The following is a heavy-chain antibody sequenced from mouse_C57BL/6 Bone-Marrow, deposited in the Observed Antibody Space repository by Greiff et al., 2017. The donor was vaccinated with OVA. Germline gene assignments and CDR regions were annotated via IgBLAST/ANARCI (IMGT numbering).Heavy chain of an antibody. D-gene: IGHD2-1*01. CDR1: GYTFTDYE. CDR3: TRGGGNSDY. V-gene: IGHV1-15*01. J-gene: IGHJ2*01. CDR2: IDPETGGT. Sequence: VQLVESGAELVRPGASVTLSCKASGYTFTDYEMHWVKQTPVHGLEWIGAIDPETGGTAYNQKFKGKAILTADKASSTAYMELRSLTSEDSAVYYCTRGGGNSDYWGQGTTLTVSS.